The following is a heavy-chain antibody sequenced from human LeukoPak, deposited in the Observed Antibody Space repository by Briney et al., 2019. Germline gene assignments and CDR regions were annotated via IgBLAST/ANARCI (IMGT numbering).Heavy chain of an antibody. CDR2: INPNSGGT. CDR1: GYTFTGYY. Sequence: ASVKVSCKASGYTFTGYYMHWVRQAPGQGLEWMGWINPNSGGTNYAQKFQGRVTMTRDTSISTAYMELSRLRSGDTAVYYCARGSLRWLQLSDDAFDIWGQGTMVTVSS. CDR3: ARGSLRWLQLSDDAFDI. V-gene: IGHV1-2*02. D-gene: IGHD5-12*01. J-gene: IGHJ3*02.